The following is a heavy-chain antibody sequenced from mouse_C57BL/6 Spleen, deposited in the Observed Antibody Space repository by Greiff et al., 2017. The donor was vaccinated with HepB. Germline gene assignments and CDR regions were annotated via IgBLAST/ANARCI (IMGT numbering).Heavy chain of an antibody. CDR1: GFNIKDYY. J-gene: IGHJ4*01. V-gene: IGHV14-2*01. CDR2: IDPEDGET. Sequence: EVQLQQSGAELVKPGASVKLSCTASGFNIKDYYMHWVKQRTEQGLEWIGRIDPEDGETKYAPKFQGKATITADKSSNTAYLQLSSLTSEDTAVYYCVLITTVVATDYYAMDYWGQGTSVTVSS. D-gene: IGHD1-1*01. CDR3: VLITTVVATDYYAMDY.